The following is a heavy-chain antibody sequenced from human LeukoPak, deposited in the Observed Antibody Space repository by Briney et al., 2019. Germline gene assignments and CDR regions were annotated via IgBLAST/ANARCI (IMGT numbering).Heavy chain of an antibody. CDR2: IVSSSSYI. CDR1: GFTFSSYT. J-gene: IGHJ4*02. V-gene: IGHV3-21*01. CDR3: AGYGGYSF. Sequence: GGSLRLSCAASGFTFSSYTMNWVRQAPGKGLEWVSSIVSSSSYIYYADSVKGRFTISRDNSRNTVYLQMNSLRADDTAVYYCAGYGGYSFWGQGTLVTVSS. D-gene: IGHD4-23*01.